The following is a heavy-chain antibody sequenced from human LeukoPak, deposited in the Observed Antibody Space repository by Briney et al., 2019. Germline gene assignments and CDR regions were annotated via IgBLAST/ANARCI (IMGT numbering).Heavy chain of an antibody. CDR2: IKSKTFGGTT. V-gene: IGHV3-15*01. J-gene: IGHJ4*02. CDR1: GFTFSNAC. D-gene: IGHD3-16*01. CDR3: TTLGAFDY. Sequence: GGSLSLSCAAAGFTFSNACMSWVRQAAGKGLEWVGRIKSKTFGGTTDYAAPVKGRFTISRDDSKNTLYLHMNTLKTEDTAIYYCTTLGAFDYWGQGTLVTVSS.